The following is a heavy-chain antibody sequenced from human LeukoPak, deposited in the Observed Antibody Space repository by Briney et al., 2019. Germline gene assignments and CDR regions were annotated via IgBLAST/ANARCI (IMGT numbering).Heavy chain of an antibody. CDR3: ARAPTIFGVTIFPDY. CDR1: GFRISNHW. CDR2: IKQDGSEK. J-gene: IGHJ4*02. V-gene: IGHV3-7*01. Sequence: GGSLRLSCAASGFRISNHWMSWVRQAPGKGPEWVANIKQDGSEKYYVDCVKGRFTVSRDNAKNSLYLQMNSLRAEDTTVYYCARAPTIFGVTIFPDYWGQGTLVTVSS. D-gene: IGHD3-3*01.